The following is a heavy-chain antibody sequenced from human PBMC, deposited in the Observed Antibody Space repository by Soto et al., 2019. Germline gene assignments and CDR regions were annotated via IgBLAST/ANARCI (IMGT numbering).Heavy chain of an antibody. V-gene: IGHV4-39*01. CDR3: TRQTRIGYSQGSVRIAP. CDR1: VSGGYITSNRFY. D-gene: IGHD5-18*01. CDR2: IYSGST. Sequence: PSETLSLTCTVSVSGGYITSNRFYWGWIRQPPGKGLEWIGSIYSGSTYYNPSLKNRVTISEDTSRNQFSLKMNSMTAADTAVYYCTRQTRIGYSQGSVRIAPWGLGILVTVSS. J-gene: IGHJ5*02.